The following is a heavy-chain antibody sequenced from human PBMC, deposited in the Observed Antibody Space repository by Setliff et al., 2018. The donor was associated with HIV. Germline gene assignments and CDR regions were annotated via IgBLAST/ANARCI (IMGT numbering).Heavy chain of an antibody. CDR3: ARDESRGYSGYDSGSDY. V-gene: IGHV1-69*05. J-gene: IGHJ4*02. Sequence: SVKVSCKASGGAFISHTFTWVRQAPGQGLEWMGRIIPISGTANYAQKFQGRVTITTDESTSTAYMELSGLRSEDTAVYYCARDESRGYSGYDSGSDYWGQGTLVTVSS. D-gene: IGHD5-12*01. CDR2: IIPISGTA. CDR1: GGAFISHT.